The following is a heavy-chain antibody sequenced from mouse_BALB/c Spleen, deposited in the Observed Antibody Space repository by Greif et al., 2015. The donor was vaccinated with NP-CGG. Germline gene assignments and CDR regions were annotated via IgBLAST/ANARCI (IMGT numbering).Heavy chain of an antibody. CDR3: ARDYFDY. J-gene: IGHJ2*01. V-gene: IGHV5-4*02. Sequence: EVQLVESGGGLVKPGGSLKLSCAASGFTFSDYYMYWVRQTPEKRLEWVATISDGGSYTYYPDSVEGRFTISRDNAKNNLYLQMSSLKSEDTAMYYCARDYFDYWGQGTTLTVSS. CDR1: GFTFSDYY. CDR2: ISDGGSYT.